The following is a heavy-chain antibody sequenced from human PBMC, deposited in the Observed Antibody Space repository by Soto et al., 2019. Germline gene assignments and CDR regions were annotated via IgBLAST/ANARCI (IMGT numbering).Heavy chain of an antibody. CDR3: AKVSEDAYNDY. CDR2: ISGNGVST. V-gene: IGHV3-23*01. J-gene: IGHJ4*01. Sequence: PGGSLRLSCAASGFTFSSYAMSWVRQAPGKGLDYISAISGNGVSTHYADSVKGRFTISRDNSRHTLYLQMNRLRAEDTAVYYCAKVSEDAYNDYWGHGTLVTVSS. D-gene: IGHD1-1*01. CDR1: GFTFSSYA.